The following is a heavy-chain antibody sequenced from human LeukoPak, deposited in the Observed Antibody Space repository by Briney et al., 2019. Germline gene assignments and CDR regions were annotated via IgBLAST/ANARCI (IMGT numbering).Heavy chain of an antibody. D-gene: IGHD3-10*01. V-gene: IGHV3-21*01. J-gene: IGHJ4*02. CDR3: ARDISYGSAW. CDR2: ISSSSGFI. CDR1: DLTFILFT. Sequence: PGGPLSPSVPPFDLTFILFTINWVARVPGRGLEWVSSISSSSGFIYYADSVKGRFTISRDNAKNSLYLQMSSLRAEDTAVYYCARDISYGSAWWGQGTLVTVSS.